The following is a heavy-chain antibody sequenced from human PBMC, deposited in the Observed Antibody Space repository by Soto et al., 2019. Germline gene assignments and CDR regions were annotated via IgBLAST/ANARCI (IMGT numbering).Heavy chain of an antibody. V-gene: IGHV1-8*01. J-gene: IGHJ5*02. Sequence: ASVKVSCKASGYTFTSYDINWVRQATGQGLEWMGWMNPNSGNTGYAQKFQGRVTMTRNTSISTAYMELSSLRSEDTAVYYCARIAAADLFDNWFDPWGQGTLVTVSS. CDR3: ARIAAADLFDNWFDP. D-gene: IGHD6-13*01. CDR2: MNPNSGNT. CDR1: GYTFTSYD.